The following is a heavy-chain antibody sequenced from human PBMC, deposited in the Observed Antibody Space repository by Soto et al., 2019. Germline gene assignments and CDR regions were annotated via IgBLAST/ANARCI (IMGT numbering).Heavy chain of an antibody. CDR3: ASVYPSRRFGAAY. CDR2: ISYDGSNK. CDR1: GFTFSSYA. V-gene: IGHV3-30-3*01. D-gene: IGHD2-15*01. Sequence: QVQLVESGGGVVQPGRSLRLSCAASGFTFSSYAMHWVRQAPGKGLEWVAVISYDGSNKYYADSVKGRFTISRDNSKNTLYLQMNSLRAEDTAVFYGASVYPSRRFGAAYGGKGTLVTVSS. J-gene: IGHJ4*02.